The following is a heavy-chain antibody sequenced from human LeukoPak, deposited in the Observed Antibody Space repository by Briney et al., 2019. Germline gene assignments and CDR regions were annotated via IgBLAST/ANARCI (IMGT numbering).Heavy chain of an antibody. CDR1: GFSFSSYS. Sequence: GGSLRLSCAASGFSFSSYSMSWVRQAPGKGLEWVSAISGSGDSTYYGDSVKGRFTISRDNSKNTLYLQMNSLRAEDTAVYYCAKTRPLDSSSWSHGDYWGQGTLVTVSS. V-gene: IGHV3-23*01. D-gene: IGHD6-13*01. J-gene: IGHJ4*02. CDR2: ISGSGDST. CDR3: AKTRPLDSSSWSHGDY.